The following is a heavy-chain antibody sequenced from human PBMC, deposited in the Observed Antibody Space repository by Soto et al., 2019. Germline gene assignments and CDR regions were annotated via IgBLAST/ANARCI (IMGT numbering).Heavy chain of an antibody. CDR2: IYYSGST. V-gene: IGHV4-39*01. CDR1: GGSISSSSYY. Sequence: SETLSLTCTVSGGSISSSSYYWGWIRPPPGKGLEWIGSIYYSGSTYYNPSLKSRVTISVDTSKNQFSLKLSSVTAADTVVYYCARALKPYYDFWSGYYPDYYYYGMDVWGQGTTVTVSS. D-gene: IGHD3-3*01. CDR3: ARALKPYYDFWSGYYPDYYYYGMDV. J-gene: IGHJ6*02.